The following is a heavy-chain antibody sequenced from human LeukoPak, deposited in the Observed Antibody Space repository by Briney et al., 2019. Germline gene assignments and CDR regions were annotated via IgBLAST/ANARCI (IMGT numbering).Heavy chain of an antibody. CDR3: ARGRVIVVVPAATIV. CDR2: ISYDGSNK. J-gene: IGHJ4*02. CDR1: GFTFSSYA. V-gene: IGHV3-30-3*01. D-gene: IGHD2-2*01. Sequence: GGSLRLSCAASGFTFSSYAMHWVRQAPGKGLEWVAVISYDGSNKYYADSVKGRFTISRDNPKNTLYLQMNSLRAEDTAVYYCARGRVIVVVPAATIVWGQGTLVTVSS.